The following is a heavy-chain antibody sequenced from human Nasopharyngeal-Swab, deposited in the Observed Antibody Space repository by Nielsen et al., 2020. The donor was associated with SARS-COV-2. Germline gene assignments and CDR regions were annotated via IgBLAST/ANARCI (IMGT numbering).Heavy chain of an antibody. CDR2: IHDSGST. V-gene: IGHV4-59*08. D-gene: IGHD2-15*01. Sequence: SETLSLTCAVSGVSISSYYWSWIRHAPGKGLEWIGYIHDSGSTNYNPSLKSRVTMSVDTPKNQFSLKLSSVTAADTAVYFCARHGPRYCSAGNCFNWFDPWGQGTLVTVSS. CDR1: GVSISSYY. CDR3: ARHGPRYCSAGNCFNWFDP. J-gene: IGHJ5*02.